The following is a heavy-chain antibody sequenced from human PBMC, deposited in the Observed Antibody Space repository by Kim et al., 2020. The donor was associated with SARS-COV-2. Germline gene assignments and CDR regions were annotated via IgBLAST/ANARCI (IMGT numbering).Heavy chain of an antibody. V-gene: IGHV3-30*04. CDR1: GFTFSSYA. CDR3: ARELGRPRSTYFWSGSPIDY. J-gene: IGHJ4*02. Sequence: GGSLRLSCAASGFTFSSYAMHWVRQAPGKGLEWVAVISYDGSNKYYADSVKGRFTISRDNSKNTLYLQMNSLRAEDTAVYYCARELGRPRSTYFWSGSPIDYWGQGTLVTVSS. D-gene: IGHD3-3*01. CDR2: ISYDGSNK.